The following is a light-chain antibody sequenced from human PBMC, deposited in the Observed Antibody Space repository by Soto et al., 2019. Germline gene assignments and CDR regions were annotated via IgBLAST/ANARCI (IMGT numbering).Light chain of an antibody. CDR1: QSVSSY. CDR2: DAS. J-gene: IGKJ4*01. Sequence: EIVLTQSPATLSLSPGERATPSCRASQSVSSYLAWYQQKPGQAPRLLIYDASNRATGIPARFSGSGSGTDFTLTISSLEPEDFAVYYCQHRGTFGGGTKVEIK. CDR3: QHRGT. V-gene: IGKV3-11*01.